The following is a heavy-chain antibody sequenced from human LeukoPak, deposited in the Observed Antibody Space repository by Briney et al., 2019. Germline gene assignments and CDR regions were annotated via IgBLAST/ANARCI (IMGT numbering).Heavy chain of an antibody. J-gene: IGHJ4*02. V-gene: IGHV1-69*13. Sequence: ASVKVSCKSSGGTFSIYAVSWVRHAPGQGLEWVGGVISPSGATNSAQKFHGRVTIIADESTGIAYMELRGLRSEDTAVYYCARPYYYGSGSFDYWGQGTLVTVSS. D-gene: IGHD3-10*01. CDR2: VISPSGAT. CDR3: ARPYYYGSGSFDY. CDR1: GGTFSIYA.